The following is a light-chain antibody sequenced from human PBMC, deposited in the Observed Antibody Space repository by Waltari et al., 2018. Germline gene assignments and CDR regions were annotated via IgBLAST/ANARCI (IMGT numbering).Light chain of an antibody. J-gene: IGKJ4*01. CDR2: DAS. Sequence: EIGLTQSPGTLSLSPGERATLPCRASQIITKNFLVWFQKKPGQAPRLLMHDASKRATGIPDRFSGSGSGTDFTLTISRLEPEDCAVYYCQQYGDSPFTFGGGTKVEIK. V-gene: IGKV3-20*01. CDR1: QIITKNF. CDR3: QQYGDSPFT.